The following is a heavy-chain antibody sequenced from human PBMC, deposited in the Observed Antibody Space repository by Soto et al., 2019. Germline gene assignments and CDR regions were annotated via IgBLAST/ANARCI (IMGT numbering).Heavy chain of an antibody. D-gene: IGHD3-10*01. J-gene: IGHJ5*02. CDR1: GFTFNKSG. Sequence: QVQLVESGGGVVQPGRSLRLSCEGSGFTFNKSGMHWVRQAPGKGLEWVAIIWYDGSNDFYADSVKGRFTISKDNSKNKVYLEMDSLRVEDTGIYYCARAGVENWLDPWGQGTLVTVSS. CDR3: ARAGVENWLDP. CDR2: IWYDGSND. V-gene: IGHV3-33*01.